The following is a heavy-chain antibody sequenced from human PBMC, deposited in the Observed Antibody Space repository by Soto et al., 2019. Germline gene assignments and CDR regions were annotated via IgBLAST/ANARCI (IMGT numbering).Heavy chain of an antibody. Sequence: SLRLSCAASGFTFSSYSMNWVRQAPGKGLEWVSSISSSSSYIYYADSVKGRFTISRDNAKNSLYLQMNSLRAEDTAVYYCAREVYSSSTPLDYWGQGTLVTVSS. CDR1: GFTFSSYS. CDR3: AREVYSSSTPLDY. CDR2: ISSSSSYI. D-gene: IGHD6-6*01. V-gene: IGHV3-21*01. J-gene: IGHJ4*02.